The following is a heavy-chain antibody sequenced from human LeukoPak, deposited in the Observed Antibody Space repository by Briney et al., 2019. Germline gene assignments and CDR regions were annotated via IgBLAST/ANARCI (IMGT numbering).Heavy chain of an antibody. CDR2: INHSGST. V-gene: IGHV4-34*01. J-gene: IGHJ5*02. Sequence: SETLSLTCAVYGGSFSGYYWSWIRQPPGKGLEWIGEINHSGSTNYNPSLKSRVTISVDTSRNQFSLKLSSVTAADTVVYYCARGSRVENWFDPWGQGTLVTVSS. CDR1: GGSFSGYY. D-gene: IGHD1-1*01. CDR3: ARGSRVENWFDP.